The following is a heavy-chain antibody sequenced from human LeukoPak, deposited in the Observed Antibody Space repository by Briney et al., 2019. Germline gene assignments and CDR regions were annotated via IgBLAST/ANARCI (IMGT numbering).Heavy chain of an antibody. CDR3: ASRITIFGVLITGPFDY. Sequence: GGSLRLSCAASGFTFSNYAMTWVRQAPGKGLEWVSAISGGGGSTYYADSVKGRFTISRDNSKNTVYLQMNSLRADDTAVYYCASRITIFGVLITGPFDYWGQGSLVSVSS. CDR1: GFTFSNYA. J-gene: IGHJ4*02. V-gene: IGHV3-23*01. D-gene: IGHD3-3*01. CDR2: ISGGGGST.